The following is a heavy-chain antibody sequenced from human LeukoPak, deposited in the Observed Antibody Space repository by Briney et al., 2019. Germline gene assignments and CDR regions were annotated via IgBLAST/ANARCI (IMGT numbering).Heavy chain of an antibody. Sequence: GGSLRLSCTGFGFTFCDYAMSWVRQAPGKGLEWVGVIKSKAYGGTAEYAASVKGRFTISRDDSKSITYLQMNSLRSEDTAVYYCTRDEYGSGSSPGYWGQGTLVTVSS. V-gene: IGHV3-49*04. J-gene: IGHJ4*02. CDR3: TRDEYGSGSSPGY. CDR2: IKSKAYGGTA. D-gene: IGHD3-10*01. CDR1: GFTFCDYA.